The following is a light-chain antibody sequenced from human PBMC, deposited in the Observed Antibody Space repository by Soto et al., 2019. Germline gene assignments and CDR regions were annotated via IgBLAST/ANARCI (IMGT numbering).Light chain of an antibody. CDR2: YKSDSDK. Sequence: QSVLTQPSSLSASPGASASLTCTFRSGINVATSRIYWYQQKPGSPPQYLLRYKSDSDKQQGSGVPSRFSGSKDVSANAGILLISGLQSDDEADYYCMIWHSTDVVFGGGTKLTVL. CDR3: MIWHSTDVV. V-gene: IGLV5-45*02. CDR1: SGINVATSR. J-gene: IGLJ2*01.